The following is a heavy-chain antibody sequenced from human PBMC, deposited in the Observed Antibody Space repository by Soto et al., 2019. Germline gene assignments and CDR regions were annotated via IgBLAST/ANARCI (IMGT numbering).Heavy chain of an antibody. J-gene: IGHJ4*02. D-gene: IGHD3-10*01. CDR2: ISGGGDTT. V-gene: IGHV3-23*01. CDR1: GFTFNNYA. Sequence: EVQLLESGGGLVQPGGSPRLSCAASGFTFNNYAMTWVRQAPGKGLGWVSAISGGGDTTSYADSVKGRFTVSRDGSKNTLYLQMSSLRAEDTALYYCAKGRGGSGSLTPRVDFWGQGTLVTVSS. CDR3: AKGRGGSGSLTPRVDF.